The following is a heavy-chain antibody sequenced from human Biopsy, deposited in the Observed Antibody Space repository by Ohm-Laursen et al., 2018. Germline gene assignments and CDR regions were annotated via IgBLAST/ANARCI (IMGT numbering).Heavy chain of an antibody. CDR1: GFTFSDYA. CDR2: ISGSGGNT. V-gene: IGHV3-23*01. D-gene: IGHD5-24*01. Sequence: SLRLSCAASGFTFSDYAMNWVRQAPGKGLEWVSTISGSGGNTYYADSVRGRFAVSRDGSKNTLYLQTNSLRVEDTAVYYCARGPSGVATIGRGQGTLVTVSS. J-gene: IGHJ4*02. CDR3: ARGPSGVATIG.